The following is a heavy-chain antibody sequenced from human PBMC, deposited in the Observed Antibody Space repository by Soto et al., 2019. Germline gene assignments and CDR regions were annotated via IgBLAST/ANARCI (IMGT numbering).Heavy chain of an antibody. CDR3: ARGGGSYGVDY. D-gene: IGHD1-26*01. CDR2: IYYSGST. V-gene: IGHV4-59*01. CDR1: GGSISSYY. J-gene: IGHJ4*02. Sequence: QVQLQESGPGLVKPSETLSLTCTVYGGSISSYYWSWIRQPPGKGLEWIGYIYYSGSTNYNPSLRSRVTISVDTSKNQFSLKLSSVTAADTAVYYCARGGGSYGVDYWGQGTLVTVSS.